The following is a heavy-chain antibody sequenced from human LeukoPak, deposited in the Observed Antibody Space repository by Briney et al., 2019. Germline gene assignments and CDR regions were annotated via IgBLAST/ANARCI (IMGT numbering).Heavy chain of an antibody. D-gene: IGHD6-19*01. J-gene: IGHJ5*02. CDR3: ARYERLPPTPGYSSGWYGNWFDP. V-gene: IGHV4-59*12. Sequence: SETLSLTCTVSGGSISSYYWSWIRQPPGKGLEWIGYIYYSGSTNYNPSLKSRVTISVDTSKNQFSLKLSSVTAADTAVYYCARYERLPPTPGYSSGWYGNWFDPWGQGTLVTVSS. CDR2: IYYSGST. CDR1: GGSISSYY.